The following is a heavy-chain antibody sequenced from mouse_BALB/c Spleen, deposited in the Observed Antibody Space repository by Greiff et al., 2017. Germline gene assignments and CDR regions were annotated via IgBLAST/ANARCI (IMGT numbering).Heavy chain of an antibody. CDR1: GYTFTSYW. J-gene: IGHJ2*01. Sequence: VQLQQPGAELVKPGASVKLSCKASGYTFTSYWMHWVKQRPGQGLEWIGEINPSNGRTNYNEKFKSKATLTVDKSSSTAYMQLSSLTSEDSAVYYCARSDRPYYFDYWGQGTTLTVSS. V-gene: IGHV1S81*02. CDR2: INPSNGRT. CDR3: ARSDRPYYFDY.